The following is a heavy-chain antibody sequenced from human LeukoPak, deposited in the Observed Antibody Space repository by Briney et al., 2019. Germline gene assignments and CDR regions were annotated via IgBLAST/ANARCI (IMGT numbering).Heavy chain of an antibody. J-gene: IGHJ4*02. D-gene: IGHD3-16*01. CDR1: GFTFSSYA. V-gene: IGHV3-23*01. CDR3: ARDEGDYVWGSLSI. Sequence: GGSLRLSCAASGFTFSSYAMSWVRQAPGKGLEWVSAISGSGGSTYYADSVKGRFTISRDNAKNSLYLQMNSLRAEDTAVYYCARDEGDYVWGSLSIWGQGTLVAVSS. CDR2: ISGSGGST.